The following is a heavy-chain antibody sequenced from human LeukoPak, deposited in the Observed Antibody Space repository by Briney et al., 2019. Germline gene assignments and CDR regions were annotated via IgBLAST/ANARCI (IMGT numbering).Heavy chain of an antibody. D-gene: IGHD2-15*01. CDR2: IYPGDSDT. V-gene: IGHV5-51*01. Sequence: GESLKIYCKGSGYSFTTYWIGWVRQMPGKGLEWMGIIYPGDSDTRYSPSFQGQVTISADKSISTAYLQWSSLKASDTAMYYCARHRRYCSGGSCYYMDVWGKGTTVTVSS. CDR1: GYSFTTYW. CDR3: ARHRRYCSGGSCYYMDV. J-gene: IGHJ6*03.